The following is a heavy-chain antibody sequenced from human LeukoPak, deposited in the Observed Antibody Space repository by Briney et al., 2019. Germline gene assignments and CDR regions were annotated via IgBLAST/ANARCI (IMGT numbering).Heavy chain of an antibody. CDR1: GFTFSSYE. J-gene: IGHJ5*02. CDR3: ARDSSGWYSNWFDP. CDR2: ISSSGSTI. Sequence: GGSLRLSCAASGFTFSSYEMNWVRQAPGKGLEWVSYISSSGSTIYYADSVKGRFTISRDNAKNSLYLQMNSLRAEDAAVYYCARDSSGWYSNWFDPWGQGTLVTVSS. V-gene: IGHV3-48*03. D-gene: IGHD6-19*01.